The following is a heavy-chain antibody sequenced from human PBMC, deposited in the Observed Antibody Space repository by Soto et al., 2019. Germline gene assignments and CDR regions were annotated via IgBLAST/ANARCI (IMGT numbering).Heavy chain of an antibody. J-gene: IGHJ1*01. CDR3: ASTVDTTMVTWALGN. CDR2: TSYDGNNK. V-gene: IGHV3-30*03. CDR1: RFIFLSYG. D-gene: IGHD5-18*01. Sequence: ESGGGVVQPGRSLRLSCAAPRFIFLSYGMHWVRQAPGKGLEWLAVTSYDGNNKYYGDSVKGRFTISRDESKNKLYLQMNSLRPEDTAVYYCASTVDTTMVTWALGNWGQGTLVTVSS.